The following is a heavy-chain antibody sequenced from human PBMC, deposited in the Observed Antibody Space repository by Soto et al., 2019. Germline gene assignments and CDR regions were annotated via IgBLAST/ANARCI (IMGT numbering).Heavy chain of an antibody. Sequence: ASVKVSCKASGYTFTGYYMHWVRQAPGQGLEWMGWINPNSGGTNYAQKFQGWVTMTRDTSISTAYMELSRLRSDDTAVYYCARAGIAARSDFDYWGQGTLVTVSS. CDR3: ARAGIAARSDFDY. CDR2: INPNSGGT. J-gene: IGHJ4*02. CDR1: GYTFTGYY. V-gene: IGHV1-2*04. D-gene: IGHD6-6*01.